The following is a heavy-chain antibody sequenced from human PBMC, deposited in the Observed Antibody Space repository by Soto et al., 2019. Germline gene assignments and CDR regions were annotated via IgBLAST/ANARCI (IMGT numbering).Heavy chain of an antibody. D-gene: IGHD4-17*01. V-gene: IGHV4-30-2*01. J-gene: IGHJ4*02. CDR3: ARAIRTTVAYFDY. CDR1: GGSICSGGYS. CDR2: IYHSGST. Sequence: SETLSLTCAVSGGSICSGGYSGSWIRQPPGKGLEWIGYIYHSGSTYYNPSLKSRVTISVDRSKNQFSLKLSSVTAADTAVYYCARAIRTTVAYFDYWGQGTLVTVSS.